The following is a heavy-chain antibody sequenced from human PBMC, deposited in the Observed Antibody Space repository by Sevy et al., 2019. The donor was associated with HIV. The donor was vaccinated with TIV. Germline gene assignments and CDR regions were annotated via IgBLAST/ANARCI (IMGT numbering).Heavy chain of an antibody. CDR1: GYTLTELS. V-gene: IGHV1-24*01. CDR3: ATDIVVGRDY. J-gene: IGHJ4*02. Sequence: ASVKVSCKVSGYTLTELSIHRVRQAPGKGLEWMGGFDEDGETIYAQMFQGRVTMTEDTSTDTAYMELSSLRSEDTAVYYCATDIVVGRDYWGQGTLVTVSS. D-gene: IGHD2-2*01. CDR2: FDEDGET.